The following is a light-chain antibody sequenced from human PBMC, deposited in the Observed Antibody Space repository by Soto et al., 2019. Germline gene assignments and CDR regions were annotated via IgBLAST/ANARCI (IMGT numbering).Light chain of an antibody. Sequence: EIVLTQSPATLSLSPGERATLSCRASQSVSSFLAWYQQKSGQHPSLLIYDASNRATGITARFSGSGSATDFTLTISSLEPEDFAVYYCQQRSNSQVTFGPGTRVDIK. CDR3: QQRSNSQVT. CDR1: QSVSSF. CDR2: DAS. J-gene: IGKJ3*01. V-gene: IGKV3-11*01.